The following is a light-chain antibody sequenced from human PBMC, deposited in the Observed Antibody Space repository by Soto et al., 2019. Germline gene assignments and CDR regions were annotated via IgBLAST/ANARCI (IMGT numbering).Light chain of an antibody. V-gene: IGKV3-20*01. CDR1: QSISSNF. Sequence: IVLTQSPDTLSLSPGERATLSCRASQSISSNFLAWYQQKPGQAPRLLIYGASSRATGIPDRFSGSGSGTDFTLTIRRLEPEDFAVYYCQQYGSSPRTFGGGTKVEFK. CDR3: QQYGSSPRT. J-gene: IGKJ4*01. CDR2: GAS.